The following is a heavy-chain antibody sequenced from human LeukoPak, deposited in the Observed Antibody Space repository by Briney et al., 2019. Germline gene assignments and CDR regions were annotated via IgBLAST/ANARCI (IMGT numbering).Heavy chain of an antibody. CDR1: GGSISSYY. Sequence: SETLSLTCTVSGGSISSYYWSWIRQPPGKGLEWIGYIYYSGSTNYNPSLKRRVTISVGTSKNQFSLKLSSVTAADTAVYYCARDTGITRILPAFQFDPWGQGTLVTVSS. V-gene: IGHV4-59*01. CDR3: ARDTGITRILPAFQFDP. D-gene: IGHD3-10*01. J-gene: IGHJ5*02. CDR2: IYYSGST.